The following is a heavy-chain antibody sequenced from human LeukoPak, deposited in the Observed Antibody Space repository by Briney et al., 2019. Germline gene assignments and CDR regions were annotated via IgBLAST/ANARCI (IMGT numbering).Heavy chain of an antibody. CDR2: INPNSGGT. CDR1: GYTFTGYY. CDR3: ARDPWFGYYDSTKYFQH. D-gene: IGHD3-22*01. Sequence: ASVKVSCKASGYTFTGYYMHWVRQAPGQGLEWMGWINPNSGGTNYAQKSQGRVTMTRDTSISTAYMEPSRLRSDDTAVYYCARDPWFGYYDSTKYFQHWGQGTLVTVSS. V-gene: IGHV1-2*02. J-gene: IGHJ1*01.